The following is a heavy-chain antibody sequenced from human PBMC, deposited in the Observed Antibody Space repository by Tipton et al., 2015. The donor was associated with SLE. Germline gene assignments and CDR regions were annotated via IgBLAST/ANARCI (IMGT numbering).Heavy chain of an antibody. Sequence: GSLRLSCPASGFIFSSYSMTWVRQAPRRGLEWVSSISGRGDTIYYTDAVRGRFTISRDNSANTLYLQMNSLRVEDTAIYYCAKGGVITTKDYWGQGTLVTVSS. CDR3: AKGGVITTKDY. CDR1: GFIFSSYS. V-gene: IGHV3-23*01. CDR2: ISGRGDTI. J-gene: IGHJ4*02. D-gene: IGHD3-16*02.